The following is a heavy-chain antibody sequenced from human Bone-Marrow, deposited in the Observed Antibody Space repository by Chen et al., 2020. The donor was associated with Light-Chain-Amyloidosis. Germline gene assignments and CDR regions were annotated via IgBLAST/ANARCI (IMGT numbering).Heavy chain of an antibody. CDR1: GYTFPNYW. CDR2: IYPDDSES. V-gene: IGHV5-51*01. Sequence: EVQLEQSGPEVKKPGESLKISCKGSGYTFPNYWISWVRQMPGKGLEWMGVIYPDDSESSYSPSFEGQVTSSADKSITTAYLQWRSLKASDTAMYCCARRRDGYNFDYWGQGTLVTVSS. D-gene: IGHD5-12*01. CDR3: ARRRDGYNFDY. J-gene: IGHJ4*02.